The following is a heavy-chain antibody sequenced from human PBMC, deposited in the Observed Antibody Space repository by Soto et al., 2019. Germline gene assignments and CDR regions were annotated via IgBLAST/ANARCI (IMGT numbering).Heavy chain of an antibody. CDR2: MNPNSGNT. Sequence: QVQLVQSGAEVKKPGASVKVSCKASGYTFTSYDINWVRQATGQGLEWMGWMNPNSGNTGYAHKFQGRVTMTRNPSISTAYMEPSSLRSDGTAVYYCARSVEWLASCDYGAQGTLVTVSS. D-gene: IGHD6-19*01. CDR1: GYTFTSYD. V-gene: IGHV1-8*01. CDR3: ARSVEWLASCDY. J-gene: IGHJ4*02.